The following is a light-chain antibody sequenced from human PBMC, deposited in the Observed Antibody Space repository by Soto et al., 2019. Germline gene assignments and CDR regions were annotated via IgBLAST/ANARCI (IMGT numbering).Light chain of an antibody. CDR2: DVS. CDR3: CSYAGSSTYV. V-gene: IGLV2-11*01. Sequence: QSALTQPRSVSGSPGQSVTISCTGTSSDVGGYNYVSWYQEHPGKAPKVMIYDVSKRPSGVPDRFSGSKSGNTASLTISGLQAEDEAGYYCCSYAGSSTYVFGSATKLTVL. CDR1: SSDVGGYNY. J-gene: IGLJ1*01.